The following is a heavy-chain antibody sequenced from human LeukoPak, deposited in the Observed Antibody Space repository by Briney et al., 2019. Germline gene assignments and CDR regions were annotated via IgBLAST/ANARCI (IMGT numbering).Heavy chain of an antibody. CDR1: GFTLSSYS. D-gene: IGHD1-26*01. CDR3: ARDLVGAPLGYYYYYYMDV. J-gene: IGHJ6*03. CDR2: ISSSSSYI. Sequence: GGSLRLSCAASGFTLSSYSMNWVRQAPGKGLEWVSSISSSSSYIYYADSVKGRFTISRDNAKNSLYLQMNSLRAEDTAVYYCARDLVGAPLGYYYYYYMDVWGKGTTVTVSS. V-gene: IGHV3-21*01.